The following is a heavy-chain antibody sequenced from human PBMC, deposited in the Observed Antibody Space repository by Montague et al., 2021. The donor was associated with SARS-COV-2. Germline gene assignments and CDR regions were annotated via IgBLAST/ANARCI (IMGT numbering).Heavy chain of an antibody. CDR2: ISGSSSYT. Sequence: SLRLSCAASGFSFSDSYMSWIRQAPGKGLEWVSYISGSSSYTNYADSVKGRFTISRDNAKNSLYLQMYSLRAEDTAVYYCARDQYCTKGVCYSRGFDYWGQGTLVTVSS. CDR3: ARDQYCTKGVCYSRGFDY. CDR1: GFSFSDSY. J-gene: IGHJ4*02. V-gene: IGHV3-11*05. D-gene: IGHD2-8*01.